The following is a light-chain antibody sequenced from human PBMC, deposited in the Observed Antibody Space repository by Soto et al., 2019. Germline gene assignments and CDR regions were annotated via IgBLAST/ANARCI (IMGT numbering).Light chain of an antibody. J-gene: IGLJ2*01. CDR3: CSYAGSKKLGV. CDR2: EVS. V-gene: IGLV2-8*01. CDR1: SSDVGGYNY. Sequence: QSALTQPPSASGSPGQSVTISCTGTSSDVGGYNYVSWYQQHPGKAPKLMIYEVSKRPSGVPDRFSGSKSGNTASLSVSGLQAADEADYYCCSYAGSKKLGVFGGGTKLTVL.